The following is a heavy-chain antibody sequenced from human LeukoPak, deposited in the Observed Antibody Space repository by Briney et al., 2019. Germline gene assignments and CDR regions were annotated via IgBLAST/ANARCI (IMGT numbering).Heavy chain of an antibody. CDR3: ARELPKYYGMDV. V-gene: IGHV1-69*13. CDR1: GGTFSSYA. CDR2: IIPIFGTA. J-gene: IGHJ6*02. D-gene: IGHD1-26*01. Sequence: GASVKVSCKASGGTFSSYAISWVRQAPGQGLEWMGGIIPIFGTANYAQKFQGRVTTTADESTSTAYMELSSLRSEDTAVHYCARELPKYYGMDVWGQGTTVTVSS.